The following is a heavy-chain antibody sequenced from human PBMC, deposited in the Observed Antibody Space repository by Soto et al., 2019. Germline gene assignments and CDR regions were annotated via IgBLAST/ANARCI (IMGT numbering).Heavy chain of an antibody. CDR1: GFTFSSYA. CDR2: ISGSGDST. D-gene: IGHD6-19*01. Sequence: EVQLLESGGGLVQPGGSLRLSCAASGFTFSSYAMSWVRQAPGKGLEWVSAISGSGDSTYYADSVKGRFTISRDNSKNTLCLQMNSLRAEDTAVYYCARRSSGWYFDYWGQGTLVTVSS. CDR3: ARRSSGWYFDY. J-gene: IGHJ4*02. V-gene: IGHV3-23*01.